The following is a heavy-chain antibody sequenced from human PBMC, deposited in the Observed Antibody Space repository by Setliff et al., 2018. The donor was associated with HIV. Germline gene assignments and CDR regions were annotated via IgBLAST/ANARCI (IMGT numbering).Heavy chain of an antibody. Sequence: SETLSLTCAVSGGSISSHYWSWIRQPPGKGLEWIGYIYYSGNSNYNPSLKSRVTMSVDTSKTQVSLRPSSVTAADTAVYFCARRTNGYAALDYWGQGTLVTVSS. J-gene: IGHJ4*02. CDR2: IYYSGNS. CDR3: ARRTNGYAALDY. CDR1: GGSISSHY. D-gene: IGHD5-12*01. V-gene: IGHV4-59*11.